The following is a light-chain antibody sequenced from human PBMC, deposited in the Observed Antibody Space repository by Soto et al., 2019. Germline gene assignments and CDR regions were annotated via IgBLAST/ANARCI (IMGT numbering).Light chain of an antibody. CDR3: YSYAGSYTWV. Sequence: QSVLTQPRSVSGSPGQSVTISCTGTSSDVGGYNYVSWYQQHPGKAPKLMIYDVSKWPSGVPDRFSGSKSGNTASLTISGLQAEDEADYYCYSYAGSYTWVFGGGTKLTVL. CDR2: DVS. V-gene: IGLV2-11*01. J-gene: IGLJ3*02. CDR1: SSDVGGYNY.